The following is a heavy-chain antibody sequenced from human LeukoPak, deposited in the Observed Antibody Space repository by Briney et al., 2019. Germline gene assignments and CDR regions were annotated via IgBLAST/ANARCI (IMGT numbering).Heavy chain of an antibody. J-gene: IGHJ4*02. D-gene: IGHD3-22*01. V-gene: IGHV4-39*01. CDR2: IYYSGST. Sequence: PGGSLRLSCAASGFTFGSYTMNWVRQPPGKGLEWIGSIYYSGSTYYNPSLKSRVTISVGTSKNQFSLKLSSVTAADTAVYYCARLGYDSSGYYPTYFDYWGQGTLVTVSS. CDR3: ARLGYDSSGYYPTYFDY. CDR1: GFTFGSYT.